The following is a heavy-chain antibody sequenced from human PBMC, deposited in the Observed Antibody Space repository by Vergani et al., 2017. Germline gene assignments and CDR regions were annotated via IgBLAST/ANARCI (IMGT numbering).Heavy chain of an antibody. CDR1: GYRFTSYW. CDR2: IYPGNSDT. J-gene: IGHJ6*02. D-gene: IGHD3-10*01. V-gene: IGHV5-51*01. CDR3: ARVISMVRGVIYYGMDV. Sequence: EVKLVQSGVEVKKPGESLKISCKGSGYRFTSYWIGWVRQMPGKGLEWMGIIYPGNSDTRYSPSFQGQVTISADKSISTAYLQWSSLKASDTAMYYCARVISMVRGVIYYGMDVWGQGTTVTVSS.